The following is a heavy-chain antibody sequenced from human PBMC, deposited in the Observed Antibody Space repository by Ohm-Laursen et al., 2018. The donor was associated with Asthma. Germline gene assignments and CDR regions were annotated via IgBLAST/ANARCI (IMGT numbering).Heavy chain of an antibody. CDR1: GFIISNYA. CDR2: IRGSGDTT. D-gene: IGHD3-9*01. J-gene: IGHJ4*02. Sequence: GSLRLSCTAAGFIISNYAMSWVRQAPGKGLEWVSAIRGSGDTTHYTDSVKGRFTISRDISSNTLYLQMNSLRAEDTAVYYCARGRYFDHTSGYSTFDSWGQGTLVTVSS. CDR3: ARGRYFDHTSGYSTFDS. V-gene: IGHV3-23*01.